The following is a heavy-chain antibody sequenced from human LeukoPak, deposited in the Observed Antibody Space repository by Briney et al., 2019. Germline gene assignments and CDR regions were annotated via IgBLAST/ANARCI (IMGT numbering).Heavy chain of an antibody. Sequence: GGSLRLSCTASGFNFGDYVMSWFRQAPGKGLEWVGFIRTKAYGGTTENAASVKGRFTISRDDSKSIAYLQMNSLKTEDTAVYYCSRGVKGADYWGQGTLVTVSS. CDR3: SRGVKGADY. V-gene: IGHV3-49*03. J-gene: IGHJ4*02. D-gene: IGHD3-16*01. CDR1: GFNFGDYV. CDR2: IRTKAYGGTT.